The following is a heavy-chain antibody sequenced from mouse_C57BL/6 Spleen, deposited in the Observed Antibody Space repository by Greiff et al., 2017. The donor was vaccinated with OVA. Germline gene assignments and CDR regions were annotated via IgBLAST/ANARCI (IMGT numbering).Heavy chain of an antibody. CDR3: ARSGILVRYFDV. D-gene: IGHD2-12*01. V-gene: IGHV1-53*01. J-gene: IGHJ1*03. Sequence: QVQLQQPGTELVKPGASVKLSCKASGYTFTSYWMHWVKQRPGQGLEWIGNINPSNGGTNHNEKFKSKATLTVDKSSSTAYMQLSSLTSEDSAVYYCARSGILVRYFDVWGTGTTVTVSS. CDR1: GYTFTSYW. CDR2: INPSNGGT.